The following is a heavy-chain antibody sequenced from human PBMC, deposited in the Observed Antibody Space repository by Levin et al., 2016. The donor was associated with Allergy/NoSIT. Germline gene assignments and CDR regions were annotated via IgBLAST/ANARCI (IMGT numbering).Heavy chain of an antibody. CDR3: ARGLIGHDFWSGYSNWFDP. CDR2: INHSGST. D-gene: IGHD3-3*01. V-gene: IGHV4-34*01. Sequence: WIRQPPGKGLEWIGEINHSGSTNYNPSLKSRVTISVDTSKNQFSLKLSSVTAADTAVYYCARGLIGHDFWSGYSNWFDPWGQGTLVTVSS. J-gene: IGHJ5*02.